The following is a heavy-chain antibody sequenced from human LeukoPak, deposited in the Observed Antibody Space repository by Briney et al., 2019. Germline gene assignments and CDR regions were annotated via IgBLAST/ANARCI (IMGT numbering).Heavy chain of an antibody. CDR3: ARARAYGDHVGPGSYYFDY. CDR1: GGFINNFY. D-gene: IGHD4-17*01. Sequence: SDTLSLTCTVSGGFINNFYWTWIRQVAGRGLEWIGRIYATGETNYNPSLKSRLTLSVDASKNQFSLRLRSVTAADTAVYYCARARAYGDHVGPGSYYFDYWGQGTLVTVSS. J-gene: IGHJ4*02. V-gene: IGHV4-4*07. CDR2: IYATGET.